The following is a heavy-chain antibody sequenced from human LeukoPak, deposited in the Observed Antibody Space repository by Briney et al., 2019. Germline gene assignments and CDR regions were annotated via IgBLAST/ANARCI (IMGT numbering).Heavy chain of an antibody. CDR2: IYPGDSDT. CDR1: GYSFTSYW. D-gene: IGHD3-3*01. Sequence: GESLKISCKGSGYSFTSYWIGWARQMPGKGLEWMGIIYPGDSDTRYSPSFQGQVTISADKSISTAYLQWSSLKASDTAMYYCARCYDFWSENWFDPWAREPWSPSPQ. V-gene: IGHV5-51*01. CDR3: ARCYDFWSENWFDP. J-gene: IGHJ5*02.